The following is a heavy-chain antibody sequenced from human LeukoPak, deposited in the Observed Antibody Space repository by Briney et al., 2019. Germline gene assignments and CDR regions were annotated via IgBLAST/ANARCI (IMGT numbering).Heavy chain of an antibody. V-gene: IGHV4-30-2*01. CDR1: GGSISSGGYS. CDR2: IYHSGST. J-gene: IGHJ3*02. D-gene: IGHD4-17*01. Sequence: SETLSLTCAVSGGSISSGGYSWSWIRQPPGKGLEWIGYIYHSGSTYYNPSLKSRVTISVDRSKNQFSLKLSSVTAADTAVYYCARCSTVTTLVEAFDIWGQGTMVTVSS. CDR3: ARCSTVTTLVEAFDI.